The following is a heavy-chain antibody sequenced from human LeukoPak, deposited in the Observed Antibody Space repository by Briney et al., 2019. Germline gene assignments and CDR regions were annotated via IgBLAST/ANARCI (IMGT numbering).Heavy chain of an antibody. CDR1: GFTFSSYS. D-gene: IGHD2-21*01. V-gene: IGHV3-48*04. Sequence: PGGSLRLSCAASGFTFSSYSMNWVRQAPGKGLEWVSYISSTSYTIYYSDSVKGRFTISRDNAKNSLYLQMNSLRAEDTAVYYCARARVRGVSFFAYWGQGTLVTVSS. J-gene: IGHJ4*02. CDR3: ARARVRGVSFFAY. CDR2: ISSTSYTI.